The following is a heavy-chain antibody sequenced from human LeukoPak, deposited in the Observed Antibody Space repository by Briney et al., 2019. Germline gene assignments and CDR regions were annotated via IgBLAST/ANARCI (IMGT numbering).Heavy chain of an antibody. CDR3: ARASRDGYNQNFDH. Sequence: RGESLKVSCKCSGYSFTSYWIGWVRQMPGKGLEWMGIISPGDSKTIYSPSFQGQVTISADKSISTAYLQWSSLKASGTAMYYCARASRDGYNQNFDHWGQGTLVTVSS. D-gene: IGHD5-24*01. J-gene: IGHJ4*02. CDR2: ISPGDSKT. V-gene: IGHV5-51*01. CDR1: GYSFTSYW.